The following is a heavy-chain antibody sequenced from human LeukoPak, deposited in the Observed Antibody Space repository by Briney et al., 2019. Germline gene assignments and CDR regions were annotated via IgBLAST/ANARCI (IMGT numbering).Heavy chain of an antibody. V-gene: IGHV4-31*03. CDR3: ARTDSSNYQFDY. CDR1: GGSISSGGYY. D-gene: IGHD3-22*01. Sequence: SETLSLTCTVSGGSISSGGYYWSWIRQHPGKGLEWIGYIYYSGSTYYNPSLKSRVTTSVDTSKKQFSLKLSSVTAADTAVYYCARTDSSNYQFDYWGQGTLVTVSS. CDR2: IYYSGST. J-gene: IGHJ4*02.